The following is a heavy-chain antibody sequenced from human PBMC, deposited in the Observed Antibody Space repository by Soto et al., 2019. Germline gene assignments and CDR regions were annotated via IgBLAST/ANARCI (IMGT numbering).Heavy chain of an antibody. CDR3: AREGGGDYDSSGAGAFDI. V-gene: IGHV1-69*13. Sequence: SVKVSCKASGGTFSSYAISWVRQAPGQGLEWMGGMIPIFGTANYAQKFQGRVTITADESTSTAYMELSSRRSEDTAVYYCAREGGGDYDSSGAGAFDIWGQGTMVTVSS. D-gene: IGHD3-22*01. CDR1: GGTFSSYA. CDR2: MIPIFGTA. J-gene: IGHJ3*02.